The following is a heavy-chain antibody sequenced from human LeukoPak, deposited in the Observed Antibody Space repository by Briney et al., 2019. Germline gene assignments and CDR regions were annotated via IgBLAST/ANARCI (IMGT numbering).Heavy chain of an antibody. CDR2: INEDGSEK. V-gene: IGHV3-7*01. CDR3: ASPFLRRDGYNENN. D-gene: IGHD5-24*01. Sequence: GGSLRLSCAASGFTFSTSWMNWVRQAPGKGLEWVASINEDGSEKYYVDSVKGRLTVSRDNAKNSLYLQMNSLRVEDTAVYYCASPFLRRDGYNENNWGQGTLVTVSS. J-gene: IGHJ4*02. CDR1: GFTFSTSW.